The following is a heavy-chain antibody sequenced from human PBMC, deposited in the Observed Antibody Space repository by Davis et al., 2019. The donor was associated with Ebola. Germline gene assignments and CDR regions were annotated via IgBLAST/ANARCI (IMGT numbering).Heavy chain of an antibody. CDR1: GFPFSNYA. D-gene: IGHD6-19*01. CDR3: ARAVPGKEDLDY. Sequence: GESLKISCAASGFPFSNYAMHWXXXXXXXXXXXXSFASHDGSTTYYEDSVKGRFTISRDNSKNTMNLQLNRLRSEDTDVYFCARAVPGKEDLDYWGQGTXVTVSS. V-gene: IGHV3-30*01. CDR2: ASHDGSTT. J-gene: IGHJ4*02.